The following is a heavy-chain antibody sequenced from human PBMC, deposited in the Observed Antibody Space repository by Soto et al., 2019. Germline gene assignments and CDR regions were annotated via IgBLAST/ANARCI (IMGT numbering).Heavy chain of an antibody. D-gene: IGHD2-21*01. J-gene: IGHJ4*02. CDR1: GFPFSDYY. V-gene: IGHV3-11*06. CDR3: VRGGGGGLFEH. CDR2: ISPKSTYR. Sequence: GGSLRLSCPTSGFPFSDYYMSWIRQAPGKGLEWLSHISPKSTYRNYADSVKGRFTISRDNTKSSLFLQMNSLGVEDTAVYYCVRGGGGGLFEHWGQGVLVTVSS.